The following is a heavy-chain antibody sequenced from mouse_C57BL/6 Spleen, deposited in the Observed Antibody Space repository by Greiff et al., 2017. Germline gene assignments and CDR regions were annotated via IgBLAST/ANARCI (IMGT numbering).Heavy chain of an antibody. J-gene: IGHJ4*01. V-gene: IGHV7-4*01. CDR2: IRNKANGYTT. Sequence: EVKVVESGGGLVQPGASLRLSCAASGFTFTDYYMSWVRQPPGKAPAWLVLIRNKANGYTTEYTASVKGRFTISRDNSQNILYLQMNTLRAEDSATYYCVKAPTMGTTEGYAMDDWGQGTSVTVSS. CDR3: VKAPTMGTTEGYAMDD. CDR1: GFTFTDYY. D-gene: IGHD2-14*01.